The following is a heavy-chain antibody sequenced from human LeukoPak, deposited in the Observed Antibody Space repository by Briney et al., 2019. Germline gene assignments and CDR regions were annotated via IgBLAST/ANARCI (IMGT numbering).Heavy chain of an antibody. CDR3: ARGFWGWFDP. CDR1: GFIFSSYA. CDR2: ISGSGGST. V-gene: IGHV3-23*01. D-gene: IGHD7-27*01. J-gene: IGHJ5*02. Sequence: HAGGSLRLSCAASGFIFSSYAMSWVRQAPGKGLEWVLGISGSGGSTYYADSVKGRFTISRDNAKNSLYLQMNSLRAEDTAVYYCARGFWGWFDPWGQGTLVTVSS.